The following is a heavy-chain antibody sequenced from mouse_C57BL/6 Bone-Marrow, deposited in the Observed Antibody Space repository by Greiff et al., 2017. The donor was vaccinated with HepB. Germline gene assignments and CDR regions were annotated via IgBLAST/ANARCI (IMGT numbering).Heavy chain of an antibody. Sequence: EVKLQESGPGLVKPSQSLSLTCSVTGYSITSGYYWNWIRQFPGNKLEWMGYISYDGSNNYNPSLKNRISITRDTSKNQFFLKLNSVTTEDTATYYCASGGWLLQGGLTYWGQGTLVTVSA. CDR2: ISYDGSN. V-gene: IGHV3-6*01. J-gene: IGHJ3*01. CDR3: ASGGWLLQGGLTY. CDR1: GYSITSGYY. D-gene: IGHD2-3*01.